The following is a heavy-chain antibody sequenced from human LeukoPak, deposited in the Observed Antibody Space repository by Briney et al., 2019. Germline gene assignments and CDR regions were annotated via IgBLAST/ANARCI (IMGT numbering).Heavy chain of an antibody. J-gene: IGHJ4*02. D-gene: IGHD2-15*01. Sequence: GGSLRLSCAASAFTFSSYSMNWVRQPPGKGLEWVSSISSSMSYIYYADSVTGRFTISRDTANNSLYLQMDSLRAEDTAVYYCARSGLGYCSGGSCYDYWGQGTLVSVSS. CDR1: AFTFSSYS. CDR3: ARSGLGYCSGGSCYDY. CDR2: ISSSMSYI. V-gene: IGHV3-21*01.